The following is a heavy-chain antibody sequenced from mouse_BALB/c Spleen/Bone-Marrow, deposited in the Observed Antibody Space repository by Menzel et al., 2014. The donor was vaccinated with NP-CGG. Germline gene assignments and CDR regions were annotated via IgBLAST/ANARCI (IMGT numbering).Heavy chain of an antibody. CDR3: ARSDGINFAMDF. V-gene: IGHV1S135*01. D-gene: IGHD2-1*01. J-gene: IGHJ4*01. Sequence: VQLQKSGPELEKPGASVKISCKTSGYSFTGYNMNWVTQRNGKSLEWIGNINPYYGSTGYNQRFKGKATLTVDKSSSTAFMQLKGLTSEDSAVYYCARSDGINFAMDFWGQGTSVTVSS. CDR1: GYSFTGYN. CDR2: INPYYGST.